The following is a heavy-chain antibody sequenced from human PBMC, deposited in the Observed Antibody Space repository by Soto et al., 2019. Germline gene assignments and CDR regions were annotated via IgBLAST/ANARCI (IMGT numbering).Heavy chain of an antibody. CDR3: GKDTYSLVGATHLDD. CDR2: ISWNSDMI. CDR1: GFTFDDYA. Sequence: SLRLSCAASGFTFDDYAMHWVRQGPGKGLEWVSGISWNSDMITYADSVKGRFTVSRDNAKNSLDLEMNSLRVEDTALYYCGKDTYSLVGATHLDDWGQGNRVTVYS. D-gene: IGHD2-8*02. V-gene: IGHV3-9*01. J-gene: IGHJ4*02.